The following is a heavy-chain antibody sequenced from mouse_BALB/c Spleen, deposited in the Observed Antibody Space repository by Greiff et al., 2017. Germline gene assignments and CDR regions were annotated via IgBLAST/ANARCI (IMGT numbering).Heavy chain of an antibody. D-gene: IGHD1-1*01. CDR1: GFNIKDTY. CDR3: ASGDYGPFAY. CDR2: IDPANGNT. V-gene: IGHV14-3*02. J-gene: IGHJ3*01. Sequence: EVKLMESGAELVKPGASVKLSCTASGFNIKDTYMHWVKQRPEQGLEWIGRIDPANGNTKYDPKFQGKATITADTSSNTAYLQLSSLTSEDTAVYYCASGDYGPFAYWGQGTLVTVSA.